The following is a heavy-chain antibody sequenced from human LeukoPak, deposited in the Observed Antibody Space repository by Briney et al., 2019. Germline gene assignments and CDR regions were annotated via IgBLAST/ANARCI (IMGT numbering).Heavy chain of an antibody. D-gene: IGHD2-15*01. V-gene: IGHV3-23*01. CDR3: ARDQVGLKSSGSCFDY. J-gene: IGHJ4*02. Sequence: QPGGSLRLSCAASGFTFSSYAMSWVRQAPGKGLEWVSAISSSGGSTSYADSVKGRFTISRDNSKNTLYLQMNSLRAEDAAVYYCARDQVGLKSSGSCFDYWGQGTLVTVSS. CDR1: GFTFSSYA. CDR2: ISSSGGST.